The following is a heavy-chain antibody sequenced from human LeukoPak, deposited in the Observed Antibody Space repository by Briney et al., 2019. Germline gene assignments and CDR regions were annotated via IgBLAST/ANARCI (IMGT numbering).Heavy chain of an antibody. CDR2: IYYSGST. V-gene: IGHV4-39*01. D-gene: IGHD1-26*01. CDR1: GGSISISTFY. J-gene: IGHJ4*02. Sequence: SETLSLTCTVSGGSISISTFYWGWVRQPPGKGLEWIGVIYYSGSTYYNPSLKSRVTISVDTSKNQFSLKLGSVTAADTAVYYCANYRSGSMIDYWGQGTLVTVSS. CDR3: ANYRSGSMIDY.